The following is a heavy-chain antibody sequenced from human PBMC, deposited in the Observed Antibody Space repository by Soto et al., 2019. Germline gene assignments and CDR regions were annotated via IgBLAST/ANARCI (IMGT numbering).Heavy chain of an antibody. D-gene: IGHD2-15*01. J-gene: IGHJ4*01. V-gene: IGHV3-11*01. CDR2: IISSGSTI. Sequence: AASGVTVKNSEVGLTRKAKGKGLEWVSYIISSGSTIYYADSVKGRFTISRNNAKNSLYLQMNSLRAEDTAVYYCATVPPCSGGSCYFGYFAYWGHGTLVTVSS. CDR1: GVTVKNSE. CDR3: ATVPPCSGGSCYFGYFAY.